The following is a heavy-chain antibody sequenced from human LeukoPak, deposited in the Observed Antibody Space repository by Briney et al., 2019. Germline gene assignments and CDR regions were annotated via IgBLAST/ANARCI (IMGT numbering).Heavy chain of an antibody. CDR2: INAGNGNT. Sequence: ASVKVSCKASGYTFTSYAMHWVRQAPGQRLEWMGWINAGNGNTKYSQKFQGRVTITADESTSTAYMELSSLRSEDTAVYYCARSGREAYCSSTSCFLNWFDPWGQGTLVTVSS. D-gene: IGHD2-2*01. CDR1: GYTFTSYA. V-gene: IGHV1-3*01. CDR3: ARSGREAYCSSTSCFLNWFDP. J-gene: IGHJ5*02.